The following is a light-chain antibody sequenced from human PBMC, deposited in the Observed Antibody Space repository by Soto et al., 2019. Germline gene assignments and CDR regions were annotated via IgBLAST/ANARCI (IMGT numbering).Light chain of an antibody. J-gene: IGKJ1*01. V-gene: IGKV1-5*01. CDR2: DVS. CDR1: QNIRNW. Sequence: DIQMSQSPSTLSASIVDRVTITCRASQNIRNWLAWYQQKPGKAPKLLIYDVSSLESGVPPRFSGSGSGTDFTLTISGLQPDDFATYYCQQYDSYWTFGQGTKVDI. CDR3: QQYDSYWT.